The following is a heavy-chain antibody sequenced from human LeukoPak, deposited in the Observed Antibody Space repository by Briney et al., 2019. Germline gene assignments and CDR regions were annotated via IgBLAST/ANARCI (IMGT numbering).Heavy chain of an antibody. CDR1: GFTFSSYA. D-gene: IGHD1-14*01. Sequence: GSLLLSCSAAGFTFSSYAMQWRRQAPGKGLEYVSAISSNGGSTYYADSVKGRFTISRYNSKNTLYLQMSSLRAEDTAVYYCVKDGGARNLNYYFDYWGQGTLVTVSS. CDR3: VKDGGARNLNYYFDY. V-gene: IGHV3-64D*09. CDR2: ISSNGGST. J-gene: IGHJ4*02.